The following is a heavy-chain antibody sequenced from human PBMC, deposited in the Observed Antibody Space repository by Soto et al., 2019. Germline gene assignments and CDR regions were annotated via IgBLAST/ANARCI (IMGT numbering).Heavy chain of an antibody. CDR2: IIPILGIA. Sequence: SVKVSCKASGGTFSSYTISWVRQAPGQGLEWMGKIIPILGIANYAQKFQGRVSITADKSTSTAYMELCSLRSEDTAVYYCVSTQPRLGLVTYMDVWGKGTTVTVSS. CDR1: GGTFSSYT. V-gene: IGHV1-69*02. CDR3: VSTQPRLGLVTYMDV. J-gene: IGHJ6*03. D-gene: IGHD6-6*01.